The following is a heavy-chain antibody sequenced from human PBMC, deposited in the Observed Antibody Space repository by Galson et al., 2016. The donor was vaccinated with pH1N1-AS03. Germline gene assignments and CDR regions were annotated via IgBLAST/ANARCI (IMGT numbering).Heavy chain of an antibody. CDR2: ISPYNGNT. CDR1: GYTFPNFG. V-gene: IGHV1-18*04. Sequence: QSGAEVKKPGESLRISCKASGYTFPNFGMSWVRQAPGQGLEWMGWISPYNGNTQYAQRLEGRITMTTDTSTNTAYLALRTLTYDDTAVYYCARAPPFDPWGHGTLVIVSS. J-gene: IGHJ5*02. CDR3: ARAPPFDP.